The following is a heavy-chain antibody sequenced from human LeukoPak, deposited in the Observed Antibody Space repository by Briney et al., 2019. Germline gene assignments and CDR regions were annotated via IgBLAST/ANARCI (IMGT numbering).Heavy chain of an antibody. J-gene: IGHJ4*02. D-gene: IGHD1-26*01. Sequence: PGGSLRLSCAASGFTFSSYAMSWVRQAPGKGLEWVSAISGSGAKTSYSDSVKGRFTISRDNSKNTLYLQMNSLRAEDTAVYYCAKSSGMGTTTDQFQDYWGQGTLVTVSS. CDR1: GFTFSSYA. CDR3: AKSSGMGTTTDQFQDY. V-gene: IGHV3-23*01. CDR2: ISGSGAKT.